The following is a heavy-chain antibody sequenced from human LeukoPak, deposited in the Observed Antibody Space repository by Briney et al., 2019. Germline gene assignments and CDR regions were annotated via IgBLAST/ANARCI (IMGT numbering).Heavy chain of an antibody. J-gene: IGHJ5*02. V-gene: IGHV1-3*01. CDR2: INAGNGNT. CDR3: VAGPYYDASGPPRWFDP. CDR1: GYTFTSYA. D-gene: IGHD3-22*01. Sequence: GASVKVSCKASGYTFTSYAMHWVRQAPGQRLEWMGWINAGNGNTKYSQKFQGRVTITRDTSASTAYMELSSLRSEDTAVYYCVAGPYYDASGPPRWFDPWGQGTLVTVSS.